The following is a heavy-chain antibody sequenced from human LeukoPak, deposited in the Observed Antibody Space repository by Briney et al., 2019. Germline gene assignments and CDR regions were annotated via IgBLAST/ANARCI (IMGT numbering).Heavy chain of an antibody. V-gene: IGHV3-23*01. J-gene: IGHJ4*02. CDR3: AKDREKAVGATIFDH. CDR1: GFTFSIYA. Sequence: GGSLRLSCAASGFTFSIYAMSWVRQAPGKGLEWVLGISFSGRSTNYADSVKGRSIISRDNSNNTLYLQMNSLRAEDTAVYYCAKDREKAVGATIFDHWGQGTLVTVSS. CDR2: ISFSGRST. D-gene: IGHD1-26*01.